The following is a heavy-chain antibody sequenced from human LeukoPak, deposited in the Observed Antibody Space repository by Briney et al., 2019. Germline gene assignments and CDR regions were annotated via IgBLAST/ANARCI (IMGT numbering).Heavy chain of an antibody. CDR2: ISYRGST. J-gene: IGHJ4*02. Sequence: PSETLSLTCAVSGGSISTYYWSWIRQPPGKGLEWIGYISYRGSTNYNPSLKSRVTISVVTSKNQFSLKLNSVTAADTAVYYCARNGYDSTGYFDFWGQGTLVTVSS. D-gene: IGHD3-22*01. V-gene: IGHV4-59*01. CDR3: ARNGYDSTGYFDF. CDR1: GGSISTYY.